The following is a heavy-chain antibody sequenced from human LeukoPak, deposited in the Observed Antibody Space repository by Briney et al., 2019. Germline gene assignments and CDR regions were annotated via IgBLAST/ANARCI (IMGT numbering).Heavy chain of an antibody. D-gene: IGHD3-10*01. CDR3: ARAIHRGPLGADNAAFDY. CDR1: GFTFSSFS. CDR2: ISSSSSYI. Sequence: PGGSLRLSCAASGFTFSSFSMNWVRQAPGKGLEWVSSISSSSSYIYQADSVKGRFTMSRDNAKNSLYLQMNSLRAEDTAVYYCARAIHRGPLGADNAAFDYWGQGTLVTVSS. V-gene: IGHV3-21*01. J-gene: IGHJ4*02.